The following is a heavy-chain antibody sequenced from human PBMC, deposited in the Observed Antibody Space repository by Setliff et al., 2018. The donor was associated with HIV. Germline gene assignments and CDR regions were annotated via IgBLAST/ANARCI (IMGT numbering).Heavy chain of an antibody. D-gene: IGHD6-19*01. CDR3: ASPASGGSSGQYHY. J-gene: IGHJ4*02. CDR2: IYYSGST. Sequence: SETLSLTCVVSGYSISSGYFWGWIRQPPGKGLEWIGSIYYSGSTYYNPSLKSRVTISVDTSKNQFSLKLSSVTAADTAVYYCASPASGGSSGQYHYWGQGTLVTVSS. V-gene: IGHV4-38-2*01. CDR1: GYSISSGYF.